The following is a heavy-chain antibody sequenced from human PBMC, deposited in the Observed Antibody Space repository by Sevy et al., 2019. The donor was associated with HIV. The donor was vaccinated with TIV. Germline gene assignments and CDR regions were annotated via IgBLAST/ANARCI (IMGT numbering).Heavy chain of an antibody. V-gene: IGHV3-7*01. J-gene: IGHJ5*02. CDR1: GFILSNYW. CDR2: IKQDGSEK. Sequence: GGSLRLSCAASGFILSNYWMSWVRQAPGKGLEWVANIKQDGSEKYYVDSVKGRFTISRDNAKNSLSLQMNSLRAGDTAMYYCARDKGQGWFDPWGQGTLVTVSS. CDR3: ARDKGQGWFDP.